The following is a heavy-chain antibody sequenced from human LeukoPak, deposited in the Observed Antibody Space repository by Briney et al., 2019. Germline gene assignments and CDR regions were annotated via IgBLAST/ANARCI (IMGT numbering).Heavy chain of an antibody. CDR3: ARVRYDYVWGSYRYYFDY. CDR2: IHYSGST. Sequence: SETLSLTCTVSGGSINSYYWSWIRQPPGKGLQWIGCIHYSGSTNYNPSLKSRVTMSVDTSKNQFSLKLSSVTAADTAVYYCARVRYDYVWGSYRYYFDYWGQGTLVTVSS. V-gene: IGHV4-59*12. CDR1: GGSINSYY. J-gene: IGHJ4*02. D-gene: IGHD3-16*02.